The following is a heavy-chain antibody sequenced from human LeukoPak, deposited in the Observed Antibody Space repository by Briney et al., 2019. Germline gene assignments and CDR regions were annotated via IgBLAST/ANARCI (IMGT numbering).Heavy chain of an antibody. CDR1: GFTFSSYS. D-gene: IGHD3-10*01. CDR3: ASILRSSSGYYFDY. CDR2: IYSGDTT. Sequence: PGGSLRLSCAASGFTFSSYSMNWVRQAPGKGLEWVSVIYSGDTTFYADSVRGKLTISRDNSKNTLYLQMNSLRAEDTAVYYCASILRSSSGYYFDYWGQGTLVTVSS. J-gene: IGHJ4*02. V-gene: IGHV3-66*01.